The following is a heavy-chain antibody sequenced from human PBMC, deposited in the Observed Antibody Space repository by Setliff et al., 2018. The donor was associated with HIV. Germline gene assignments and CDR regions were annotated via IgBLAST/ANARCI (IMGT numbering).Heavy chain of an antibody. D-gene: IGHD3-10*01. Sequence: SETLSLTCTVSGGSINSGGYYWDWIRQPALKGLEWIGRIYTSGLTNYNPSLKSRVTISVDTPKNQVSLKLRSVTASDTAVYYCARARYIVIRGDAGMDVWGPGTTVTVSS. V-gene: IGHV4-61*02. CDR1: GGSINSGGYY. CDR3: ARARYIVIRGDAGMDV. J-gene: IGHJ6*02. CDR2: IYTSGLT.